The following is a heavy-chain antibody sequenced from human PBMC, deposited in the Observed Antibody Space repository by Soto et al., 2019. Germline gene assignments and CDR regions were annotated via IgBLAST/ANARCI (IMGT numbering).Heavy chain of an antibody. V-gene: IGHV4-39*01. CDR2: GYSGGAT. D-gene: IGHD2-21*01. J-gene: IGHJ4*02. CDR3: AGRYLLVAPT. Sequence: SATLSLACTVSGASMTTAADYWPWIRQPPGKGLEWIGSGYSGGATYYNPSIKGRVTISADTSKNQFSLRLTSVTAADTAVYYCAGRYLLVAPTWGQGILVT. CDR1: GASMTTAADY.